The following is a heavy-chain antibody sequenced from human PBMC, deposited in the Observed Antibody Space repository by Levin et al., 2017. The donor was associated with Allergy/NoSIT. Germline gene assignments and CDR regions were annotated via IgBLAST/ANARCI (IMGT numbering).Heavy chain of an antibody. CDR1: GSTFTDYY. V-gene: IGHV1-2*02. Sequence: ASVKVSCTVSGSTFTDYYIHWIRQTPGQGLEWIGWIDPTRGDTKFAEKFHARVVLTMNSSISTAYMELGRLRFDDTALYYCARGGASSNDYWGQGTLVTVPA. CDR2: IDPTRGDT. D-gene: IGHD6-13*01. CDR3: ARGGASSNDY. J-gene: IGHJ4*02.